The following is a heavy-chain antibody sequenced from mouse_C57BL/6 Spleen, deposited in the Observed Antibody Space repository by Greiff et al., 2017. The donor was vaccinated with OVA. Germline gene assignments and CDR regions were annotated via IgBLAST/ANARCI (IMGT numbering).Heavy chain of an antibody. CDR1: GYSITSGYY. CDR2: ISYDGSN. CDR3: AREGAYYDYDSGYFDY. Sequence: VQLQQSGPGLVKPSQSLSLTCSVTGYSITSGYYWNWIRQFPGNKLEWMGYISYDGSNNYNPSLKNRISITRDTSKNQFFLKLNSVTTEDTATYYCAREGAYYDYDSGYFDYWGQGTTLTVSS. V-gene: IGHV3-6*01. D-gene: IGHD2-4*01. J-gene: IGHJ2*01.